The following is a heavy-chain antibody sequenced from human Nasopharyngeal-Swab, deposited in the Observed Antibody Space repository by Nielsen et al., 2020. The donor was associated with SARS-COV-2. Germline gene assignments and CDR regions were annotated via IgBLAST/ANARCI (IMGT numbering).Heavy chain of an antibody. CDR1: GYTFTSYG. V-gene: IGHV1-18*01. Sequence: ASVKVSCKASGYTFTSYGISRVRQAPGQGLEWMGWISAYNGNTNYAQKLQGRVTMTTDTSTSTAYMELRSLRSDDTAVYYCARGHYDYIWGSYRTLDVWGQGTTVTVSS. CDR2: ISAYNGNT. CDR3: ARGHYDYIWGSYRTLDV. J-gene: IGHJ6*02. D-gene: IGHD3-16*02.